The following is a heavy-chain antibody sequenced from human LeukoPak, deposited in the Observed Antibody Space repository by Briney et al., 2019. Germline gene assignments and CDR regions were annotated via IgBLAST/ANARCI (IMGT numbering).Heavy chain of an antibody. CDR1: GGSISTYY. V-gene: IGHV4-59*12. J-gene: IGHJ6*03. CDR3: ARNRMVRGVRYYYYMDV. Sequence: SETLSLTCTVSGGSISTYYWNWIRQPPGKGLEWVGYIYYSGTTNYNPSLKSRVTISVDTSKNQFSLKLSSVTAADTAVYYCARNRMVRGVRYYYYMDVWGKGTTVTISS. CDR2: IYYSGTT. D-gene: IGHD3-10*01.